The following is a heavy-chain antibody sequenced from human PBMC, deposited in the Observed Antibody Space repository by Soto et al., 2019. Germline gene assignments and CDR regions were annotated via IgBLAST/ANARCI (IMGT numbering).Heavy chain of an antibody. D-gene: IGHD3-10*01. CDR1: GAPISGSF. CDR3: ASQTLPTYYYNSGSSPWFDP. CDR2: IYFSGST. Sequence: PXETLSLTCTVPGAPISGSFWSWIRQPPGKGLEWIGNIYFSGSTNYNPSLKSRVTISIDTSKNQFSLKVTSVTAADTAVYFCASQTLPTYYYNSGSSPWFDPWGQGTLVTVSS. V-gene: IGHV4-59*01. J-gene: IGHJ5*02.